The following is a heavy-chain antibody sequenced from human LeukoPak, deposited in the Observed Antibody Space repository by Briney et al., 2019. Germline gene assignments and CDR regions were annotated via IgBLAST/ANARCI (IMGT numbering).Heavy chain of an antibody. D-gene: IGHD3-9*01. V-gene: IGHV1-69*13. J-gene: IGHJ5*02. CDR1: GGTFSRYS. Sequence: ASVKVSCKASGGTFSRYSITWVRQAPGQGLEWMGGIIPNFGTTNYAQNFQGRVTITADESTSTAYMELSSLRSEDTAVYYCATDGSPYYDILTGRGPKAWFDPWGQGTLVTVSS. CDR3: ATDGSPYYDILTGRGPKAWFDP. CDR2: IIPNFGTT.